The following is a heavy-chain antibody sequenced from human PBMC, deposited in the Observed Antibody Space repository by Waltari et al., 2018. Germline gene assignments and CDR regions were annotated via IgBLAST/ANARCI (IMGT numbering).Heavy chain of an antibody. Sequence: EVQLVESGGHLIQPGGSLRLSCAASSLNVSSYYLNWVRQAPGKGLEWVSILYHAGNTYYADSVKGRFTFPRDNSKNTLYLQMNSLRAEDTAVYYCARGNTKYGMDVWGQGTTVTVSS. D-gene: IGHD3-10*01. J-gene: IGHJ6*02. CDR2: LYHAGNT. V-gene: IGHV3-53*01. CDR3: ARGNTKYGMDV. CDR1: SLNVSSYY.